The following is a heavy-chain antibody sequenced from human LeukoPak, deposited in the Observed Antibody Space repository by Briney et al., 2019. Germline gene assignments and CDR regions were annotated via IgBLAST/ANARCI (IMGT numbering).Heavy chain of an antibody. V-gene: IGHV4-30-2*01. Sequence: PSETLSLTCAVSGGFISSCGYSWSWIRQPPGKGLEWIGYIYHSGSTYYNPSLKSRVTISVDRSKNQFSLKLSSVTAADTAVYYCARVRNITIFGVVMTYYFDYWGQGTLVTVSS. CDR3: ARVRNITIFGVVMTYYFDY. CDR1: GGFISSCGYS. CDR2: IYHSGST. J-gene: IGHJ4*02. D-gene: IGHD3-3*01.